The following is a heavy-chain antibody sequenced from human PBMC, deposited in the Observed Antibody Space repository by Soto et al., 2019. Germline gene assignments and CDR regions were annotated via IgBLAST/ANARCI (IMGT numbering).Heavy chain of an antibody. V-gene: IGHV3-21*01. CDR1: GFTFSSYS. Sequence: EVQLVESGGGLVKPGGSLRLSCAASGFTFSSYSMNWVRQAPGKGLEWVSSISSSSSYIYYADSVKGRFTISRDNAKNSLYLQMNSLRAEDTAVYYCAREGGGLRFSYYGMDVWGQGTTVTVSS. J-gene: IGHJ6*02. D-gene: IGHD3-3*01. CDR3: AREGGGLRFSYYGMDV. CDR2: ISSSSSYI.